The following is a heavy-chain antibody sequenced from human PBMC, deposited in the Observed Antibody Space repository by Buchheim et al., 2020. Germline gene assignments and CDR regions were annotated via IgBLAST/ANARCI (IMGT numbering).Heavy chain of an antibody. V-gene: IGHV3-48*04. CDR1: GFTFSIFG. Sequence: EVQLVESGGGLVQPGGSLRLSCAASGFTFSIFGMNWVRQAPGKGLEWVSYINPSGTTISYADSVRGRFTMSRDTAQSSLYLQMDSLRAEDTAVYYCARVRIWGTSNYYGMDVWGQGTT. J-gene: IGHJ6*02. CDR2: INPSGTTI. CDR3: ARVRIWGTSNYYGMDV. D-gene: IGHD7-27*01.